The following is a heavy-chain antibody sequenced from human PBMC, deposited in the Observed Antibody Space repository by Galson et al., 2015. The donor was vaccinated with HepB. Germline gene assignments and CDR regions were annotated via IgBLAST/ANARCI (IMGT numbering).Heavy chain of an antibody. CDR3: ARDYGEVLFYFDY. CDR1: GGSITTSNYY. D-gene: IGHD4-17*01. CDR2: IYDSGRT. V-gene: IGHV4-39*01. J-gene: IGHJ4*02. Sequence: SETRSLTCIVSGGSITTSNYYWGWIRQPPGKGLEWIGSIYDSGRTFYNPSLTSRVTIFVDTSKNQFSPNLPSVTAADTAVYYCARDYGEVLFYFDYWGQGTLVTVSS.